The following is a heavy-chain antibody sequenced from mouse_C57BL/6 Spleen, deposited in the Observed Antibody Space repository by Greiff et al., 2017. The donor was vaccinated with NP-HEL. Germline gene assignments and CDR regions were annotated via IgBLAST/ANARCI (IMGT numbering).Heavy chain of an antibody. CDR1: GYTFTSYW. Sequence: VQLQQSGAELVRPGSSVKLSCKASGYTFTSYWMHWVKQRPIQGLEWIGNIDPSDSETHYNQKFKDKATLTVDKSSSTAYMQLSSLTSEDSAVYYCARSYSTWLAYWGQGTLVTVSA. CDR3: ARSYSTWLAY. D-gene: IGHD1-1*01. J-gene: IGHJ3*01. V-gene: IGHV1-52*01. CDR2: IDPSDSET.